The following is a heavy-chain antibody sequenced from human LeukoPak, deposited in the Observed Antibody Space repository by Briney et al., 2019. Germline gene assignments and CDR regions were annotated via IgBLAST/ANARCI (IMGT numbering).Heavy chain of an antibody. J-gene: IGHJ6*02. V-gene: IGHV3-48*01. CDR2: ISSGSSTT. CDR1: GFTFSTFD. Sequence: GGSLRLSCAASGFTFSTFDMNWVRQAPGKGLEWVSYISSGSSTTYYADSVKGRFTISRDNAKNSLYLQMNSLRAEDTAVYYCARLRYYAMDVWGQGTTVIVSS. CDR3: ARLRYYAMDV.